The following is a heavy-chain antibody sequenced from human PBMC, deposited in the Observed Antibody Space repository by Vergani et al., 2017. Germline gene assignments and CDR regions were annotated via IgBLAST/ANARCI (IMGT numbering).Heavy chain of an antibody. J-gene: IGHJ4*02. CDR3: AKHFGGWGIDD. V-gene: IGHV3-30*02. CDR1: GFTLSNYD. Sequence: QVQLVESGGGVVQRGGSLRLSCATSGFTLSNYDMQCIRQGRGKGLEFEAFLQFDGSNQYYADSVKGRFTLSRDFSKNTLFLQMNSLRTDDTATYSCAKHFGGWGIDDWGQGTQVIVSS. D-gene: IGHD3-10*01. CDR2: LQFDGSNQ.